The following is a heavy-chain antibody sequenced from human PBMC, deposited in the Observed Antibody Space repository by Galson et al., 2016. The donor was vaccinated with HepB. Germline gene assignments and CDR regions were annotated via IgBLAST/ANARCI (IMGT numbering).Heavy chain of an antibody. CDR3: AKRDSNGWFSPHYFDS. Sequence: SLRLSCAASGFTFDTYSMNWVRQGPGKGLEWVAAISGRGSSATYGDSVRGRFTISRDNSNNTLYLQMNNLRAEDTAVYYCAKRDSNGWFSPHYFDSWGQGTLVTVSS. CDR1: GFTFDTYS. D-gene: IGHD3-22*01. CDR2: ISGRGSSA. V-gene: IGHV3-23*01. J-gene: IGHJ4*02.